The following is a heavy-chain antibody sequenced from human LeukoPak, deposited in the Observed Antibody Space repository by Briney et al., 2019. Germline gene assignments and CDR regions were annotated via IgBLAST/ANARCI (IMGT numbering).Heavy chain of an antibody. V-gene: IGHV5-51*01. CDR2: IYPGDSDT. D-gene: IGHD3-10*01. CDR1: GYSFTSYW. Sequence: GESLKISCKGSGYSFTSYWIGWVRQMPGKGLEWMGIIYPGDSDTRYSPSFQGQVTISADKSISTAYLQWSSRKASDTAMYYCARVDYYYGSGSSAPFDYWGQGTLVTVSS. J-gene: IGHJ4*02. CDR3: ARVDYYYGSGSSAPFDY.